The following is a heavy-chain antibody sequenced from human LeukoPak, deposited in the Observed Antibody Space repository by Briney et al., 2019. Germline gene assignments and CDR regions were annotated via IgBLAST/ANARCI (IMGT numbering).Heavy chain of an antibody. V-gene: IGHV1-46*01. CDR2: INPSGGST. CDR3: ARDQGSIVATSYFDY. J-gene: IGHJ4*01. D-gene: IGHD5-12*01. Sequence: ASVKVSCKASGYTFTSYYMHWVRQAPGQGLEWMGIINPSGGSTSYAQKFQGRVTMTRDTSTSTVYMELSSLRSEDTAVYYCARDQGSIVATSYFDYWGQEPWSPSPQ. CDR1: GYTFTSYY.